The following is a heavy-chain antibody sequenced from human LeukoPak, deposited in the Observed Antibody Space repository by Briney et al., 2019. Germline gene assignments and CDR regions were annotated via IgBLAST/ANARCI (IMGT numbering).Heavy chain of an antibody. CDR2: INPNSGDT. Sequence: ASVKVSCKASGYTFTGHYMYWVRQAPGQGLEWMGWINPNSGDTNYAQKFQGRVTMTRDTSISTAYMDLNRLTSDDTAVYYCVRRLTTSQDLDYWGQGTLVTVSS. V-gene: IGHV1-2*02. J-gene: IGHJ4*02. CDR3: VRRLTTSQDLDY. D-gene: IGHD2-2*01. CDR1: GYTFTGHY.